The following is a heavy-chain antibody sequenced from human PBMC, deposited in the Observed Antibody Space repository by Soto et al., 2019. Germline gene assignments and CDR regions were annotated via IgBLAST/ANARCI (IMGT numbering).Heavy chain of an antibody. CDR1: AFSLSSGGVG. CDR3: IQSRCGGDCLQSYASYYYYGMDV. CDR2: IYWDDDK. J-gene: IGHJ6*02. V-gene: IGHV2-5*02. D-gene: IGHD2-21*02. Sequence: SGPTLVNPTQTLTLTCTFSAFSLSSGGVGVGWIRQPPGKALEWLALIYWDDDKRYSPSLRSRLTITKDTSKNQVVLTMTNMDPVDTATYYCIQSRCGGDCLQSYASYYYYGMDVWGQGTTVTV.